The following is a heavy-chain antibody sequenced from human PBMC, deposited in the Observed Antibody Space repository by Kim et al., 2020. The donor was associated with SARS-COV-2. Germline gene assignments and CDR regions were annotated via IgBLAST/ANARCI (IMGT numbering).Heavy chain of an antibody. V-gene: IGHV4-31*03. D-gene: IGHD2-2*01. Sequence: SETLSLTCTVSGGSISSGGYYWSWIRQHPGKGLEWIGYIYYSGSTYYNPSLKSRVTISVDTSKNQFSLKLSSVTAADTAVYYCARDLVGLGKYQHPGGYYGMDVWGQGTTVTVSS. CDR3: ARDLVGLGKYQHPGGYYGMDV. CDR2: IYYSGST. J-gene: IGHJ6*02. CDR1: GGSISSGGYY.